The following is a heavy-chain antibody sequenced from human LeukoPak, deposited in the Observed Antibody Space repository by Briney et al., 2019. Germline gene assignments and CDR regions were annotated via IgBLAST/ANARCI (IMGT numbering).Heavy chain of an antibody. CDR3: ARLCSTTSCYGRFGMDV. D-gene: IGHD2-2*01. Sequence: GASVKVSCKASGYTFTSYGISWVRQAPGQGLEWMGWISAYNGNTNYAQKLQGRVTITTDTSTTTAYMELRSLRSDDTAVYYCARLCSTTSCYGRFGMDVWGKGTTVTVSS. J-gene: IGHJ6*04. CDR1: GYTFTSYG. V-gene: IGHV1-18*04. CDR2: ISAYNGNT.